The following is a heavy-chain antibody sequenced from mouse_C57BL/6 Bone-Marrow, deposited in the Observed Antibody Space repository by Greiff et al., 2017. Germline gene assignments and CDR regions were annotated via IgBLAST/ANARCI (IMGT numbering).Heavy chain of an antibody. D-gene: IGHD2-14*01. CDR2: IWGGGST. Sequence: VQLVESGPGLVAPSQCLSISCTASGFSFTSYAVAWVRQPPGKGLEWLGEIWGGGSTTYNSALMTRLSSSKDNSKSQVFLEMSRLQTDDTAMYYCAKRTTSSYALDYWGQGTSVTVSS. CDR1: GFSFTSYA. CDR3: AKRTTSSYALDY. J-gene: IGHJ4*01. V-gene: IGHV2-9*01.